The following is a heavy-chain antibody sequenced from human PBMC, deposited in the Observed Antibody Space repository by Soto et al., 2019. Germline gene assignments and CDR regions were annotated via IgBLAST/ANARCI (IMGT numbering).Heavy chain of an antibody. Sequence: AGGSLRLSCAASGFTFSSYGMHWVRQAPGKGLEWVAVIWYDGSNKYYADSVKGRFTISRDNSKNTLYLQMNSLRAEDTAVYYCARDQRAARPGGGAFDIWGQGTMVTVSS. V-gene: IGHV3-33*01. D-gene: IGHD3-16*01. CDR2: IWYDGSNK. CDR1: GFTFSSYG. J-gene: IGHJ3*02. CDR3: ARDQRAARPGGGAFDI.